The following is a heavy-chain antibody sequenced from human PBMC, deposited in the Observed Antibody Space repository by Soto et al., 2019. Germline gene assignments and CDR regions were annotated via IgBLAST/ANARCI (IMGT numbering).Heavy chain of an antibody. CDR3: ARDANTFYYYYGMDV. CDR2: ISSSSSTI. V-gene: IGHV3-48*02. CDR1: GFTFSSYS. J-gene: IGHJ6*02. Sequence: GGSLGLSCAASGFTFSSYSMNWVRQAPGKGLEWVSYISSSSSTIYYADSVKGRFTISRDNAKNSLYLQMNSLRDEDTAVYYCARDANTFYYYYGMDVWGQGTTVTVSS.